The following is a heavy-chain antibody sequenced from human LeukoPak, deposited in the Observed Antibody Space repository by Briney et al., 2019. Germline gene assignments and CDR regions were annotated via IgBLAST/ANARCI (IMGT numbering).Heavy chain of an antibody. V-gene: IGHV3-30-3*01. J-gene: IGHJ4*02. CDR2: ISYDGSNK. D-gene: IGHD3-22*01. Sequence: GRSLRLSCAASGFTFSSYAMHWVRQAPGKGLEWVAVISYDGSNKYYADSVKGRFTISRDKSKNTLYLQMNSLRAEDTAVYYCARESTYYYDSMAFDCWGQGTLVTVSS. CDR1: GFTFSSYA. CDR3: ARESTYYYDSMAFDC.